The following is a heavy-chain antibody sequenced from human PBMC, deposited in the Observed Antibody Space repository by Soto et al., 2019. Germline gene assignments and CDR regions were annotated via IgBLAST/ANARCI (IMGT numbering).Heavy chain of an antibody. CDR2: IHYSGST. D-gene: IGHD3-3*01. J-gene: IGHJ2*01. CDR1: GASTRPDGNY. CDR3: ARADFGVHEYFDL. V-gene: IGHV4-31*03. Sequence: QLQLKKSAPGRVKPSQTLSPPCPASGASTRPDGNYWSGILKHPGKALEWIGYIHYSGSTYYNPSLKSRVTISVDTSKNQFSLKLSSVTAADTAVYYCARADFGVHEYFDLWGRGTLVTVSS.